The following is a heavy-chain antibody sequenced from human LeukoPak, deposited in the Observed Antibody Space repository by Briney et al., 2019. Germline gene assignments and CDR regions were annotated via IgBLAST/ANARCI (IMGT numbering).Heavy chain of an antibody. Sequence: SETLSLTCTVSGYSISSGYYWGWIRQPPGKGLEWIGSIYHSGSTYYNPSLKSRVTISVDTSKNQFSLKLSSVTAADTAVYYCARGLGGLRYFDWLLRNYYYYYYMDVWGKGTTVTISS. J-gene: IGHJ6*03. CDR1: GYSISSGYY. CDR3: ARGLGGLRYFDWLLRNYYYYYYMDV. V-gene: IGHV4-38-2*02. CDR2: IYHSGST. D-gene: IGHD3-9*01.